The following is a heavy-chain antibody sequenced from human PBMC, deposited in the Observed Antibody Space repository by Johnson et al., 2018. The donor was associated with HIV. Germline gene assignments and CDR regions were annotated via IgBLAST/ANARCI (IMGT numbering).Heavy chain of an antibody. D-gene: IGHD3-22*01. CDR1: GFTFDDYG. Sequence: VQLVESGGGVVRPGGSLRLSCAASGFTFDDYGMSWVRQAPGQGLEWVSRINWNGGSPGYADSVKGRFTIFRDNAKNSLYLQMKSLRAEDTALYYCAKDSDYDTHWSAFDIWGQGTMVTVSS. CDR2: INWNGGSP. V-gene: IGHV3-20*04. CDR3: AKDSDYDTHWSAFDI. J-gene: IGHJ3*02.